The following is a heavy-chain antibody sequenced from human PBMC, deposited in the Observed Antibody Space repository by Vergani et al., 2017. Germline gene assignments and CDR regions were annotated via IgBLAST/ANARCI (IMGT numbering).Heavy chain of an antibody. J-gene: IGHJ1*01. Sequence: EVQLLESGGGLVQPGGSLRLSCAASGFTFSSYAMSWVRQAPGKGVEWVSAISGCCGSTYYADSVKGRFTIFRVNSKNTMYLQMNSLKAEDTAVNHCAKGNIVVMTAIPEYFQNWGQGTLVTVSS. D-gene: IGHD2-21*02. CDR2: ISGCCGST. CDR1: GFTFSSYA. CDR3: AKGNIVVMTAIPEYFQN. V-gene: IGHV3-23*01.